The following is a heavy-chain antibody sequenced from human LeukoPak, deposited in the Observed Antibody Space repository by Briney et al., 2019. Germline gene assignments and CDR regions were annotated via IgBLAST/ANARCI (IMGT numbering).Heavy chain of an antibody. Sequence: GGSLRLSCEPSRFTFSRHLTHCVRQAPGKGLVWVSRIKSEGKTNYADSLKGRFTISRDNAKNTVSLQMDSLRDEDTGVYYCARAPSEVGGYYPEYFRHWGQGTLVTVSS. V-gene: IGHV3-74*01. D-gene: IGHD3-22*01. CDR2: IKSEGKT. J-gene: IGHJ1*01. CDR1: RFTFSRHL. CDR3: ARAPSEVGGYYPEYFRH.